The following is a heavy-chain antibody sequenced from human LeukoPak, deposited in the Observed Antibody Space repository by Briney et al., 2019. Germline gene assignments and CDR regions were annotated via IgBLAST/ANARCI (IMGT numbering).Heavy chain of an antibody. V-gene: IGHV4-59*11. D-gene: IGHD3-16*02. Sequence: SETLSLTCTVSGGSISSHYWSWIRQPPGKGLEWIGYIYSSGSTKYNPSLESRVTISVDTSKNQFSLKVSSVTAADTAVYYCARSLYRHYFDYWGQGTLVTVSS. CDR2: IYSSGST. J-gene: IGHJ4*02. CDR1: GGSISSHY. CDR3: ARSLYRHYFDY.